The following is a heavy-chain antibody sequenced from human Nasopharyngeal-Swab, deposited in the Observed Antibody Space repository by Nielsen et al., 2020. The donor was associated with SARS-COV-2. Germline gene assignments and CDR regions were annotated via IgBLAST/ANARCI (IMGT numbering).Heavy chain of an antibody. Sequence: GESLKISCAASGFTFDDYAMHWVRQAPGKGLEWVSLISWDGGSTYYADSVKGRSTISRDNAKTSLYLQMNSMRAEDTAVYYCASDLGSTSSNRYYYYGMDVWGQGTTVTVSS. CDR3: ASDLGSTSSNRYYYYGMDV. CDR1: GFTFDDYA. CDR2: ISWDGGST. J-gene: IGHJ6*02. D-gene: IGHD2-2*01. V-gene: IGHV3-43D*03.